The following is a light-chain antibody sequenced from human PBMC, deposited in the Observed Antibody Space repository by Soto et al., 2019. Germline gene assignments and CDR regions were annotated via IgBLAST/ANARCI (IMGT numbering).Light chain of an antibody. J-gene: IGKJ5*01. Sequence: EIVLTQSPATLSLSPGERATLSCRASQSVSSSLAWYEQKPGQAPRLLIYDASDRATDIPTRFSGSGSGTDFTLTINSLEPEDFAAYYCQQRSKWPITFGQGTRLEIK. CDR1: QSVSSS. V-gene: IGKV3-11*01. CDR3: QQRSKWPIT. CDR2: DAS.